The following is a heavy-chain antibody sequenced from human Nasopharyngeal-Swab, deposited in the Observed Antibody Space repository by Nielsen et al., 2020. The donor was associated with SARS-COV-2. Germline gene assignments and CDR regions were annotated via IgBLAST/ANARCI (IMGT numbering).Heavy chain of an antibody. D-gene: IGHD1-1*01. CDR3: ARGVRYNWNPDAFDI. CDR2: IWYDGSNK. J-gene: IGHJ3*02. V-gene: IGHV3-33*01. Sequence: VRQMPGIGLEWVAVIWYDGSNKYYADSVKGRFTISRDNSKNTLYLQMNSLRAEDTAVYYCARGVRYNWNPDAFDIWGQGTMVTVSS.